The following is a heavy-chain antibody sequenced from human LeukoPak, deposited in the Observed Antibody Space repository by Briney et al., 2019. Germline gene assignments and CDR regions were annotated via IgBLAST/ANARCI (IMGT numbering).Heavy chain of an antibody. Sequence: TGGSLRLSCAASGFTFSSYGMHWVRQAPGKGLEWVAFIRYDGSNKYYADSVKGRFTISRDNSKNTLYLQMNSLRAEDTAVYYCAKAPYYGSGSYYFYYYYGMDVWGQGTTVTVSS. CDR1: GFTFSSYG. D-gene: IGHD3-10*01. V-gene: IGHV3-30*02. J-gene: IGHJ6*02. CDR2: IRYDGSNK. CDR3: AKAPYYGSGSYYFYYYYGMDV.